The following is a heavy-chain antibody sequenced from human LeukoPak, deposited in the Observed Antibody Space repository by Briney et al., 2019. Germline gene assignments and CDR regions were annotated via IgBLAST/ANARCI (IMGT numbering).Heavy chain of an antibody. CDR2: ISSSSSYI. D-gene: IGHD4-23*01. Sequence: GGSLRLSCAASGFTFSSYSMNWVRQAPGKGLEWVSSISSSSSYIYYADSVKGRFTISRDNAKSSLYLQMNSLRAEDTAVYYCARGESGLTTVGYFDYWGQGTLVTVSS. V-gene: IGHV3-21*01. CDR3: ARGESGLTTVGYFDY. CDR1: GFTFSSYS. J-gene: IGHJ4*02.